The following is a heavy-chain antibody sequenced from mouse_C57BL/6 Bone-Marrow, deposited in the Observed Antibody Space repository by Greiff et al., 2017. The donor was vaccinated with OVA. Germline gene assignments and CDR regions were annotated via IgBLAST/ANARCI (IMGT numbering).Heavy chain of an antibody. CDR2: IYPGAGGT. CDR1: GYAFRSSW. D-gene: IGHD2-3*01. J-gene: IGHJ3*01. Sequence: VQLVESGPELVQPGASVKISCKSSGYAFRSSWMNWVKQRPGKGLELIGRIYPGAGGTTYNGKFKGTATLTADNSSSTAYMQLSSLTSEESGVYFCARSGDGYPAWFAYWGQGTLVTVSA. CDR3: ARSGDGYPAWFAY. V-gene: IGHV1-82*01.